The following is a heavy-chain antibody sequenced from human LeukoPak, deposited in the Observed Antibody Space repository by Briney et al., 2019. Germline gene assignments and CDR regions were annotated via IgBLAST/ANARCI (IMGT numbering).Heavy chain of an antibody. CDR1: GGSFSGYY. CDR2: ISHSGST. D-gene: IGHD3-22*01. J-gene: IGHJ4*02. CDR3: ARRNYYDSSGYYYRYDY. Sequence: SETLSLTCAVYGGSFSGYYWSWIRQPPGKGLEWIGEISHSGSTNYNPSLKSRVTISVDTSKNQFSLKLSSVTAADTAVYYCARRNYYDSSGYYYRYDYWGQGTLVTVSS. V-gene: IGHV4-34*01.